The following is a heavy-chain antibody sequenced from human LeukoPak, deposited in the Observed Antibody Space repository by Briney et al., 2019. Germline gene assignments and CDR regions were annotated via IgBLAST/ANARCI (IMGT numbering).Heavy chain of an antibody. CDR2: ISYDGSNK. V-gene: IGHV3-30-3*01. CDR1: GFTVSSNY. Sequence: GGSLRLSCAASGFTVSSNYMSWVRQAPGKGLEWVAVISYDGSNKYYADSVKGRFTISRDNSKNTLYLQMNSLRAEDTAVYYCARDIAAADYYGMDVWGRGTTVTVSS. J-gene: IGHJ6*02. D-gene: IGHD6-13*01. CDR3: ARDIAAADYYGMDV.